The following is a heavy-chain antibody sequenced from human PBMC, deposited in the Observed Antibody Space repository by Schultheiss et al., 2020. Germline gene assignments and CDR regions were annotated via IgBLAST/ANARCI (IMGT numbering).Heavy chain of an antibody. CDR2: IYYSGST. V-gene: IGHV4-39*01. CDR3: ARVWVAVAVNGYYGMDV. CDR1: GGSISSSSYY. Sequence: SETLSLTCTVSGGSISSSSYYWGWIRQPPGKGLEWIGSIYYSGSTYYNPSLKSRVTISVDTSKNQFSLKLSSVTAADTAVYYCARVWVAVAVNGYYGMDVWGQGTTVTVS. D-gene: IGHD6-19*01. J-gene: IGHJ6*02.